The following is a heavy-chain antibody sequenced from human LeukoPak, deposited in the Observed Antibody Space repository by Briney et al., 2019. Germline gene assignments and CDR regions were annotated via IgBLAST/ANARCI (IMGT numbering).Heavy chain of an antibody. J-gene: IGHJ3*02. V-gene: IGHV3-48*02. D-gene: IGHD5/OR15-5a*01. CDR3: ARDVYFAFDI. CDR1: GLTFSTYS. CDR2: ISTGSSAI. Sequence: PGGSLRLSCAASGLTFSTYSMNWVRQAPGKGLEWVSYISTGSSAIYYTDSVKGRFTISRDNAKNSLYLQMNSLRDEDTAVYYCARDVYFAFDIWGQGTMVSVSS.